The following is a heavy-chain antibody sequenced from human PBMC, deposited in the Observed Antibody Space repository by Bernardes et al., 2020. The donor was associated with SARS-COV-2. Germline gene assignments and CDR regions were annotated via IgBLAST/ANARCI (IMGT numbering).Heavy chain of an antibody. CDR2: ISSGGEGT. Sequence: GGSLRLSCAASGFTFSNFGMSWVRKAPGKGLEWMSTISSGGEGTHYADSVKGRFTVSRDNSKNSVYLQMNSLRVEDTAVYYCAKDCSTDPCDSWGQGTLVTVSS. D-gene: IGHD2-21*01. V-gene: IGHV3-23*01. CDR1: GFTFSNFG. J-gene: IGHJ5*02. CDR3: AKDCSTDPCDS.